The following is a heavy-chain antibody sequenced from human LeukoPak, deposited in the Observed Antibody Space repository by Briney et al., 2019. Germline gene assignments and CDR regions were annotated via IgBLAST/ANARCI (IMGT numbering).Heavy chain of an antibody. Sequence: SQTLSLTCAVSGGSISSGGYSWSWIRQPPGKGLEWIGRIYTSGSTNYNPSLKSRVTMSVDTSKNQFSLKLSSVTAADTAVYYCAREVGNWFDPWGQGTLVTVSS. V-gene: IGHV4-61*02. CDR3: AREVGNWFDP. CDR1: GGSISSGGYS. J-gene: IGHJ5*02. D-gene: IGHD1-26*01. CDR2: IYTSGST.